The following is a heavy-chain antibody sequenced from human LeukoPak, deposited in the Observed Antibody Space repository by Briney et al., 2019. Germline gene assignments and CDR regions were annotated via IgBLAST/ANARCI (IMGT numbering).Heavy chain of an antibody. V-gene: IGHV4-39*07. J-gene: IGHJ4*02. D-gene: IGHD3-10*01. CDR2: IYYSGST. CDR3: AGRITMVRGVIITYRFDY. Sequence: SETLSLTCTVSGGSISSSSYYWGWIRQPPGKGLEWIGSIYYSGSTYYSPSLKSRVTISVDTSKNQFSLKLSSVTAADTAVYYCAGRITMVRGVIITYRFDYWGRGTLVTVSS. CDR1: GGSISSSSYY.